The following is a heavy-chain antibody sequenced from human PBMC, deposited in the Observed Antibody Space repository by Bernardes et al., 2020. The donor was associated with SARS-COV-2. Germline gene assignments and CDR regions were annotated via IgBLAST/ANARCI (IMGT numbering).Heavy chain of an antibody. CDR3: AAGPNWFDH. V-gene: IGHV1-58*01. CDR1: GITLTSSA. Sequence: SVKVSCKASGITLTSSAVQWVRQARGQRLEWIGWIDVDGGGTHCAQKFQERVTITWDMSTRAGYMDLSSLRSEDTAVYYCAAGPNWFDHWGQGTLVTVSS. J-gene: IGHJ5*02. CDR2: IDVDGGGT.